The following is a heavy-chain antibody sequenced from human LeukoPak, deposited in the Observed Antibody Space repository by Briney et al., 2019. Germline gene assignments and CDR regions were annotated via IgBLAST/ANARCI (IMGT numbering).Heavy chain of an antibody. Sequence: HPGGSLRLSCAASGFTFSSYWMTWVRQAPGKGLEWVANLNPDGSRKFYVDSVKGRFTISRDNAKNSLYLRMHSLRAEDTALYYCARDAYDDSSESWGQGTLVTVSS. CDR1: GFTFSSYW. D-gene: IGHD3-3*01. CDR3: ARDAYDDSSES. CDR2: LNPDGSRK. V-gene: IGHV3-7*01. J-gene: IGHJ5*02.